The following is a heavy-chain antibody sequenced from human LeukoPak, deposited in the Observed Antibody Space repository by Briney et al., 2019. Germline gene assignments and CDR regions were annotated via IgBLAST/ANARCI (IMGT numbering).Heavy chain of an antibody. CDR3: VRRISALGTGFWFDP. CDR2: MNSNNGNT. Sequence: ASVKVSCKTSGYTFSVYDINWLRQVAGQGPEWMGWMNSNNGNTGYALEFQDRVTMTMNTSIDTAYMELNNLTPEDTAVYYCVRRISALGTGFWFDPWGQGTQVTVSS. D-gene: IGHD6-13*01. V-gene: IGHV1-8*02. J-gene: IGHJ5*02. CDR1: GYTFSVYD.